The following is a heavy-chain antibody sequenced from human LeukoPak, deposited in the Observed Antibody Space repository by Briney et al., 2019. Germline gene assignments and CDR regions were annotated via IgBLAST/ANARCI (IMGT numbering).Heavy chain of an antibody. D-gene: IGHD3-9*01. CDR1: GYTFTGYY. Sequence: ASVKVSCKASGYTFTGYYMHWVRQAPGQGLEWMGWINPNSGGTNYAQKFQGRVTMTRDTSISTAYMELSRLRSDDTAVYYCARGYDILTGEYNWFDPWGQGTLVTVSS. CDR3: ARGYDILTGEYNWFDP. V-gene: IGHV1-2*02. CDR2: INPNSGGT. J-gene: IGHJ5*02.